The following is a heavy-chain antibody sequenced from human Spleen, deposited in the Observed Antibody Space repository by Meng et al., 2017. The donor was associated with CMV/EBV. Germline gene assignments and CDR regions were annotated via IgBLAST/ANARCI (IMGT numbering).Heavy chain of an antibody. CDR1: GFTFSSYA. J-gene: IGHJ6*02. V-gene: IGHV3-21*01. Sequence: GGSLRLSCAVSGFTFSSYAMHWVRQAPGKGLEWVSSISSSSSYIYYADSVKGRFTISRDNARNSVHLQMNSLTAEDTAIYYCARPQESPRVWGQGTTVTVSS. CDR3: ARPQESPRV. CDR2: ISSSSSYI. D-gene: IGHD3-10*01.